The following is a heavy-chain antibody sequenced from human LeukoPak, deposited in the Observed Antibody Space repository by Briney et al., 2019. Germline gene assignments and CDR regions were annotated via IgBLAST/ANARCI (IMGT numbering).Heavy chain of an antibody. V-gene: IGHV3-21*01. CDR1: GFTFSSYA. D-gene: IGHD2-15*01. Sequence: GGSLRLSCAASGFTFSSYAMSWVRQAPGKGLEWVSSINTGSDYIYYADSVKGRFTISRDNAKNSLFLQMNSLGAEDTAVYYCAREDCNTGSCSGYWGQGTLVIVSS. CDR2: INTGSDYI. CDR3: AREDCNTGSCSGY. J-gene: IGHJ4*02.